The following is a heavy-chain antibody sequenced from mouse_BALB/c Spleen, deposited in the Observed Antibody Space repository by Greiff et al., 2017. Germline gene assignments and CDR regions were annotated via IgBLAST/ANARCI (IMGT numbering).Heavy chain of an antibody. Sequence: EVQLVESGGGLVKPGGSLKLSCAASGFTFSSYAMSWVRQTPEKRLEWVASISSGGSTYYPDSVKGRFTISRDNARNILYLQMSSLRSEDTAMYYCARHYEDAMDYWGQGTSVTVSS. CDR2: ISSGGST. CDR3: ARHYEDAMDY. V-gene: IGHV5-6-5*01. D-gene: IGHD1-1*01. CDR1: GFTFSSYA. J-gene: IGHJ4*01.